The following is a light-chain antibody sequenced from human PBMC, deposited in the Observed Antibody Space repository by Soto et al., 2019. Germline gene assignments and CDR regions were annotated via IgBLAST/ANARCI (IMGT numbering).Light chain of an antibody. CDR1: QSVTSN. CDR3: QHYNNWPPWT. V-gene: IGKV3-15*01. J-gene: IGKJ1*01. CDR2: GAS. Sequence: EIVLTQSPATLSVSPGERATLSCRGSQSVTSNLAWYQQKPGQAPRLLIYGASTRATGIPAKFCGSGSGTEFTLTITSLQSDHFALYYCQHYNNWPPWTFGQGTKVEIK.